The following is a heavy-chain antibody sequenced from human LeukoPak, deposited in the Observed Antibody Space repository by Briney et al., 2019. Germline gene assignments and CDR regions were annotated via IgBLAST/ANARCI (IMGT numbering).Heavy chain of an antibody. CDR2: IYTSGST. CDR3: ARRGPHCSSTSCYIGWFDP. Sequence: SETLSLTCTVSAGSITSYYWSWIRQPPGNGLEWIGYIYTSGSTNYNPSLKSRVTISVDTSKNQFSLKLSSVSAADTAVYYCARRGPHCSSTSCYIGWFDPWGQGTLVTVSS. J-gene: IGHJ5*02. V-gene: IGHV4-4*09. D-gene: IGHD2-2*02. CDR1: AGSITSYY.